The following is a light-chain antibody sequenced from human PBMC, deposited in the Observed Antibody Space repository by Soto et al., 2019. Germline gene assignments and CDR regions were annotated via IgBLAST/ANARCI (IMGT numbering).Light chain of an antibody. CDR3: ETWDTDSWV. CDR1: SGHRSYT. J-gene: IGLJ3*02. V-gene: IGLV4-60*02. Sequence: QLVLTQASSASASLGSSVKLTCSLSSGHRSYTIAWHQHPPGKAPRYLMRVEVSGAYNKGSGLPDRFAGSSSGADRYLTISNLQFEDEADYFCETWDTDSWVFGGGTKVTVL. CDR2: VEVSGAY.